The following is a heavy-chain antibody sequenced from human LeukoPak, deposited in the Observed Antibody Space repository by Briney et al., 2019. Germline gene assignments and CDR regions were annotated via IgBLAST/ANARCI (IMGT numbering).Heavy chain of an antibody. CDR2: FDPEDGET. CDR1: GYTLTKLS. D-gene: IGHD4-17*01. V-gene: IGHV1-24*01. Sequence: ASVKVSCKVSGYTLTKLSMHWVRQAPGKGLEWMGGFDPEDGETIYAQKFQGRVTMTEDTSTDTAYMELSSLRSEDTAVYYCATVPAYGDYVSYWGQGTLVTVSS. CDR3: ATVPAYGDYVSY. J-gene: IGHJ4*02.